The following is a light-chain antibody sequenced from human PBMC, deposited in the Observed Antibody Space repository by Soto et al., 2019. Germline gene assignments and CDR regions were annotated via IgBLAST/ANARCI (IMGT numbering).Light chain of an antibody. CDR3: QQYGSSPLT. V-gene: IGKV3-20*01. Sequence: EIVLSQSPDTLSLSPGERATLSCRASQSVSSNFLAWYQQKPGQAPRLLIYGASRRATGVPDRFSGSGSGTDFTLTIRRLEPEDFAVYSCQQYGSSPLTFGGGTRVEIK. J-gene: IGKJ4*01. CDR2: GAS. CDR1: QSVSSNF.